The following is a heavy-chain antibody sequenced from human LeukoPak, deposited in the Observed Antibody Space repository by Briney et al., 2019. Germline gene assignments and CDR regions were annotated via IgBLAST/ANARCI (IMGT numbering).Heavy chain of an antibody. J-gene: IGHJ6*02. D-gene: IGHD4-17*01. Sequence: KTSETLSLTCTVSGGSIRSSYYYWGWIRQPPGKGLEWIGSIYDSGSTYYNPSLKSRVTISVDTSKNQFSLKLSSVTAVDTAVYYCARDRSDYGDYGGYYYYGMDVWGQGTTVTVSS. CDR3: ARDRSDYGDYGGYYYYGMDV. V-gene: IGHV4-39*07. CDR2: IYDSGST. CDR1: GGSIRSSYYY.